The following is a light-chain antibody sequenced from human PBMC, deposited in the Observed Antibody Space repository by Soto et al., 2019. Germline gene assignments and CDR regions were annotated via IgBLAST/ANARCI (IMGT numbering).Light chain of an antibody. CDR3: QSYDSTIFYV. Sequence: LTQPHSVSESPGKTVTISCTRSSGSIASDSVQWYQQRPGSAPTTVIYEDNQRPSGVPDRFSGSIDSSSNSASLTISGLKTEDEADYYCQSYDSTIFYVFGSGTQLTVL. CDR1: SGSIASDS. V-gene: IGLV6-57*04. CDR2: EDN. J-gene: IGLJ1*01.